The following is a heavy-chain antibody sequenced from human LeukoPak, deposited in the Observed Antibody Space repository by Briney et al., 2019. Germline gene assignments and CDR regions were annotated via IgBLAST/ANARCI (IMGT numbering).Heavy chain of an antibody. CDR3: ARVGRGDHTWGSYSFDY. J-gene: IGHJ4*02. Sequence: SETLSLTCTVSGGSISGYYWSWIRQPPGKGLEWIGYINYSGSTNYNPSLKSRVTISLDTSKNHFSLKLTSVTAADTAVYYCARVGRGDHTWGSYSFDYWGQGALVTVSS. CDR1: GGSISGYY. V-gene: IGHV4-59*01. D-gene: IGHD3-16*01. CDR2: INYSGST.